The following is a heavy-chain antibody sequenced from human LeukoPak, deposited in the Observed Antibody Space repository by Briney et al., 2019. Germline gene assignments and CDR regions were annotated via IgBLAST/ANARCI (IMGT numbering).Heavy chain of an antibody. D-gene: IGHD5-18*01. Sequence: PSETLSLTCTVSGGSISSSSYYWGWIRQPPGKGLEWIGEINHSGSTNYNPSLKSRVTVSVDTSKNQFSLKLSSVTAADTAVYYCARGDTAMVYFDYWGQGTLVTVSS. CDR2: INHSGST. CDR3: ARGDTAMVYFDY. V-gene: IGHV4-39*07. J-gene: IGHJ4*02. CDR1: GGSISSSSYY.